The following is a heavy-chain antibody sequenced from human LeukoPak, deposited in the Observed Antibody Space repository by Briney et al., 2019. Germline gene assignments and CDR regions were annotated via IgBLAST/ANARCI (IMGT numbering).Heavy chain of an antibody. CDR3: ARAGYCTNGVCYTDYYYMDV. CDR2: INPSGGST. V-gene: IGHV1-46*03. D-gene: IGHD2-8*01. CDR1: GYTFTSYY. J-gene: IGHJ6*03. Sequence: ASVKVSCKASGYTFTSYYMHWVRQAPGQGLEWMGIINPSGGSTSYAQKFQGRVTMTRGTSTSTVYMELSSLRSEDTAVYYCARAGYCTNGVCYTDYYYMDVWGKGTTVTVSS.